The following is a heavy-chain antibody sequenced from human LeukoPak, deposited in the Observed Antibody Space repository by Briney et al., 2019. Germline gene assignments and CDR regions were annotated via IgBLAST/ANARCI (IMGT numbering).Heavy chain of an antibody. CDR3: TRDTVGHDFWSGYSEY. D-gene: IGHD3-3*01. CDR1: GFTFGDYA. CDR2: IRSKTYGGTA. V-gene: IGHV3-49*04. Sequence: GGSLRLSCTGSGFTFGDYALSWVRQAPGKGLEWVGFIRSKTYGGTADYVASAKGRFTISRDDSKSIAYLQMNSLKTEDTALYYCTRDTVGHDFWSGYSEYWGQGTLVTVSS. J-gene: IGHJ4*02.